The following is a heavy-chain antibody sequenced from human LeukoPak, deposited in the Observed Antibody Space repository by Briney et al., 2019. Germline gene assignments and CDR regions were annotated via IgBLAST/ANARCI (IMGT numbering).Heavy chain of an antibody. Sequence: PGESLRLSCAASGFTFSDSWMTWVRQAPGKGLEWVANINQDESDKYYADSVKGRFTISRDNAKNSLYVQMNSLRVEDTAVYYCARGHYGMDVWGQGTTVTVSS. V-gene: IGHV3-7*01. J-gene: IGHJ6*02. CDR2: INQDESDK. CDR1: GFTFSDSW. CDR3: ARGHYGMDV.